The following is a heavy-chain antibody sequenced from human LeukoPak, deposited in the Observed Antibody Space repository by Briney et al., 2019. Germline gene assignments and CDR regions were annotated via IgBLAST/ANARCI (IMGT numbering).Heavy chain of an antibody. CDR1: GYTFTGYY. CDR3: AREVFGVVIIDPYFDY. D-gene: IGHD3-3*01. Sequence: ASVKVSCKASGYTFTGYYMHWVRQAPGQGLEWMGWINPNSGGTNYAQKFQGRVTMTRDTSISTAYMELSRLRSDVTAVYYCAREVFGVVIIDPYFDYWGQGTLVTVSS. V-gene: IGHV1-2*02. CDR2: INPNSGGT. J-gene: IGHJ4*02.